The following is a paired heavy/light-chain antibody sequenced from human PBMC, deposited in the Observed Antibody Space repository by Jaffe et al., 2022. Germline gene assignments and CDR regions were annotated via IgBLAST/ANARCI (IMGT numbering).Light chain of an antibody. J-gene: IGKJ1*01. CDR3: QQSYSTPLA. CDR2: AAS. Sequence: DIQMTQSPSSLSASVGDRVTITCRASQSISSYLNWYQQKPGKAPKLLIYAASSLQSGVPSRFSGSGSGTDFTLTISSLQPEDFATYYCQQSYSTPLAFGQGTKVEIK. V-gene: IGKV1-39*01. CDR1: QSISSY.
Heavy chain of an antibody. D-gene: IGHD3-16*02. CDR2: INPNSGGT. Sequence: QVQLVQSGAEVKKPGASVKVSCKASGYTFTGYYMHWVRQAPGQGLEWMGWINPNSGGTNYAQKFQGRVTMTRDTSISTAYMELSRLRSDDTAVYYCARDPFDLNYVWGSYRPLFDYWGQGTLVTVSS. J-gene: IGHJ4*02. CDR3: ARDPFDLNYVWGSYRPLFDY. V-gene: IGHV1-2*02. CDR1: GYTFTGYY.